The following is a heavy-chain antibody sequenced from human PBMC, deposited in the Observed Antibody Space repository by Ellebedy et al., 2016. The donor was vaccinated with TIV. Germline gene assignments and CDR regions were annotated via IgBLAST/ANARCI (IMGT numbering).Heavy chain of an antibody. D-gene: IGHD1-26*01. CDR1: GYTFITYG. V-gene: IGHV1-18*04. J-gene: IGHJ6*02. CDR2: ISAYNGHT. Sequence: AASVKVSCKASGYTFITYGITWVRQAPGQGLEWMGWISAYNGHTNYAQKFQGRVTMTTDTSTSTAYMELRSLRSDDTAVYYCARERSGSGSYYNYFGMDVWGQGTTVTVSS. CDR3: ARERSGSGSYYNYFGMDV.